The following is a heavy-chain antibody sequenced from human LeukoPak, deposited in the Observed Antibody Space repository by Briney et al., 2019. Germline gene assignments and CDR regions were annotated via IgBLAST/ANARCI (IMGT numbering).Heavy chain of an antibody. CDR3: ARESSGYDPYFDY. V-gene: IGHV3-53*01. J-gene: IGHJ4*02. CDR2: MYSGGST. D-gene: IGHD5-12*01. CDR1: GFTVSSNY. Sequence: PGGSLRLSCAASGFTVSSNYMSWVRQAPGKGLERVSVMYSGGSTYYADSVKGRFTISRDNSKNTLYLQMNSLRAEDTAVYYCARESSGYDPYFDYWGQGTLVTVSS.